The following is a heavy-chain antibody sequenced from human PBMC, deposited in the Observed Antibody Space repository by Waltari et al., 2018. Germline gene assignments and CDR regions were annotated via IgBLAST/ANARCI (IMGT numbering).Heavy chain of an antibody. Sequence: QVQLQQWGAGLLKPSETLSLTCAVYGGSFSGYYWSWIRQPPGKGLEWIGEINHSGSTNYNPSLKSRVTISVDTSKNQFSLKLSSVTAADTAVYYCARDSWGSYQNYFDYWGQGTLVTVSS. V-gene: IGHV4-34*01. CDR1: GGSFSGYY. CDR3: ARDSWGSYQNYFDY. CDR2: INHSGST. J-gene: IGHJ4*02. D-gene: IGHD1-26*01.